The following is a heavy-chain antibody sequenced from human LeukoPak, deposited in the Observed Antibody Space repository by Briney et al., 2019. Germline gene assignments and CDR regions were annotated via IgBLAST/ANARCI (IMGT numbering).Heavy chain of an antibody. Sequence: GGSLRLSCAASGFTFSSYAMSWVRQAPGKGLEWVSVISGGGDYAYYADSVKGRFTISRDNSKNTLYLQMNSLRAEDTAVYYCAAHGSGSYSTYDSWGQGTRVTVSS. V-gene: IGHV3-23*01. J-gene: IGHJ4*02. CDR2: ISGGGDYA. CDR1: GFTFSSYA. D-gene: IGHD3-10*01. CDR3: AAHGSGSYSTYDS.